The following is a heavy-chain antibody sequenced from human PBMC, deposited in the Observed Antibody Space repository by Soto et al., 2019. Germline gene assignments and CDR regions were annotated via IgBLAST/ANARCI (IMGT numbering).Heavy chain of an antibody. D-gene: IGHD4-17*01. J-gene: IGHJ3*02. CDR2: INERGST. V-gene: IGHV4-34*02. CDR1: GGSLSSHY. Sequence: QVHLQQWGAGLLKPSETLSLTCAVYGGSLSSHYWSWIRQPPGKGLEWIGEINERGSTNYKPSLKSRGTIPIDTSKKQFSLKLTSVTAADTAVYYCARGRRMLDYGIWGQGTMVTVSS. CDR3: ARGRRMLDYGI.